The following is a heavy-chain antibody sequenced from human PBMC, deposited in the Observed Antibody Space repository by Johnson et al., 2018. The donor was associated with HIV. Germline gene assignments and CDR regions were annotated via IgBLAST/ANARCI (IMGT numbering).Heavy chain of an antibody. J-gene: IGHJ3*02. CDR3: AREWLYGFDI. V-gene: IGHV3-15*01. CDR2: IKSKTDGGTT. CDR1: GFTFSNAW. D-gene: IGHD5-24*01. Sequence: VQLVESGGGWVQPGGSLRLSCAASGFTFSNAWMSWVRQAPGKGLEWVGRIKSKTDGGTTDYAAPVKGRFTISRDNARNSLYLQMNSLRVEDTAVYYCAREWLYGFDIWGQGTMVTVSS.